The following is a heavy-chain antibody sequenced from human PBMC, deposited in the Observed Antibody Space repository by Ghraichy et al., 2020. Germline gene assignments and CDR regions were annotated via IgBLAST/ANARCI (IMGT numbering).Heavy chain of an antibody. J-gene: IGHJ4*02. Sequence: SETLSLTCTVSGGSISNTHYYWGWIRQPPGKGLEWIGSMYYSGATYDNPSLKSRVTISVDTSKNQFSLKLSSVTAADTAVYYCASAPYDSTWDAIDYWGQGTLVTVSA. CDR3: ASAPYDSTWDAIDY. D-gene: IGHD6-13*01. V-gene: IGHV4-39*01. CDR1: GGSISNTHYY. CDR2: MYYSGAT.